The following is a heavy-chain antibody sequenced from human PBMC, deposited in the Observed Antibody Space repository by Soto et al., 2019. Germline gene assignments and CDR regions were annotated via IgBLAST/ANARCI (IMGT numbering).Heavy chain of an antibody. CDR3: AKDVKWGGMTTIHYFDS. J-gene: IGHJ4*02. D-gene: IGHD2-21*02. CDR1: GLTFSSYW. CDR2: ISANGDNK. V-gene: IGHV3-9*01. Sequence: GGSLRLSCAASGLTFSSYWMHWVRQAPGKGLEWVSGISANGDNKDYADSVKGRFTISRDNAKNSLFLQMNSLRPEDTALYYCAKDVKWGGMTTIHYFDSWGQGTQVTVSS.